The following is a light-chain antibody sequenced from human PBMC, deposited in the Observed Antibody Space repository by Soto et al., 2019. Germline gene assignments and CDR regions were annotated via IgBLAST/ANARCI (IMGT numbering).Light chain of an antibody. CDR1: SSDIGSYDL. J-gene: IGLJ2*01. V-gene: IGLV2-23*02. CDR2: GVN. CDR3: CSYAGSRPDVDVV. Sequence: QSALTQPASVSGSPGQSIIISSTGTSSDIGSYDLVSWYQKHPGKAPRLMIYGVNKRPSGVSNRFSGSKSGNTASLTISGLQAEDEADYYCCSYAGSRPDVDVVFGGGTQLTVL.